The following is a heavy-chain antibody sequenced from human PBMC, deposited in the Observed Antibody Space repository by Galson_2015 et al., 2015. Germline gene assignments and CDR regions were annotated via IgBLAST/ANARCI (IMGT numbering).Heavy chain of an antibody. Sequence: SLRLSCAASGFTFSSYRMNWVRQAPGKGLEWVSSISSSSSYIYYADSVKGRFTISRDNAKNSLYLQMNSLRDEDTAVYYCARNGGYSRPPFDYSGQGTLVTVSS. CDR2: ISSSSSYI. CDR1: GFTFSSYR. CDR3: ARNGGYSRPPFDY. J-gene: IGHJ4*02. V-gene: IGHV3-21*01. D-gene: IGHD3-22*01.